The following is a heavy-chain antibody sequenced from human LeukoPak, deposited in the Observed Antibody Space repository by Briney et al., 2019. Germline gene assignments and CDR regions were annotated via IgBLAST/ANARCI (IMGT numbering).Heavy chain of an antibody. CDR1: GFTFSSYG. CDR3: ATHHSYAKGY. CDR2: ISYDGSNK. D-gene: IGHD5-18*01. Sequence: GGSLRLSCAASGFTFSSYGMHWVRQAPGKGLEWVAVISYDGSNKYYADSVKGRFTISRDNSKNTLYLQMNSLRAEDTAVYYCATHHSYAKGYWGQGTLVTVSS. V-gene: IGHV3-30*03. J-gene: IGHJ4*02.